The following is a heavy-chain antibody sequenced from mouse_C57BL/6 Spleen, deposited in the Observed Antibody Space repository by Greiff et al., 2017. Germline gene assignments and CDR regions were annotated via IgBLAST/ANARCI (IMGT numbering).Heavy chain of an antibody. Sequence: VQLQQSGPELVKPGASVKISCKASGYSFTGYYMNWVKQSPEKSLEWIGEINPSTGGTTYNQKFKAKATLTVDKSSSTAYMQLKSLTSEDSAVYYCARSPDGFYLDYWGQGTTLTVSS. CDR2: INPSTGGT. J-gene: IGHJ2*01. CDR3: ARSPDGFYLDY. CDR1: GYSFTGYY. V-gene: IGHV1-42*01. D-gene: IGHD2-3*01.